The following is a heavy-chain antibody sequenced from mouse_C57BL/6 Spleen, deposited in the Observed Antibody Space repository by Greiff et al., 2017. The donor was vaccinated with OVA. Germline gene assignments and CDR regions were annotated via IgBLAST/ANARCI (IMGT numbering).Heavy chain of an antibody. Sequence: EVQLQQSGPELVKPGASVKMSCKASGYTFTDYYMHWVKQSPGKSLEWIGYINPNNGGTSYNQKFKGKATLTVNKSSSTAYMELRSLTSEDSAVYYGAVMVTTGFYYYAMDYWGQGTSVTVSS. CDR3: AVMVTTGFYYYAMDY. CDR1: GYTFTDYY. J-gene: IGHJ4*01. D-gene: IGHD2-2*01. CDR2: INPNNGGT. V-gene: IGHV1-22*01.